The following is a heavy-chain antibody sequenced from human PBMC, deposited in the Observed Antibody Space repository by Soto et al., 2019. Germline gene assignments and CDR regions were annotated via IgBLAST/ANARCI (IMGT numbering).Heavy chain of an antibody. Sequence: PGGSRRLSCAASGFPLSRYAMSWVRQAPGKGLEWVSGISDSGGSAYYADSVKGRFTISRDNAKNSLYLQMNSLRAEDTAVYYCAREEYDGSGSSHYIFDYWGQGTLVTVSS. CDR3: AREEYDGSGSSHYIFDY. CDR1: GFPLSRYA. CDR2: ISDSGGSA. V-gene: IGHV3-23*01. J-gene: IGHJ4*02. D-gene: IGHD3-10*01.